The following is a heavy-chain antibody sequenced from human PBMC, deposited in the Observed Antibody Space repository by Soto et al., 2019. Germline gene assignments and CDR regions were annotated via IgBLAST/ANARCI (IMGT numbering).Heavy chain of an antibody. CDR3: ARDRLYYGSGSYGAPRYYYYMDV. V-gene: IGHV4-34*01. Sequence: PSETLSLTCAVYGGSFSGYYWSWIRQPPGKGLEWIGEINHSGSTNYNPSLKSRVTISVDTSKNQFSLKLSSVTAADTAVYYCARDRLYYGSGSYGAPRYYYYMDVWGKGTTVTVSS. CDR2: INHSGST. D-gene: IGHD3-10*01. CDR1: GGSFSGYY. J-gene: IGHJ6*03.